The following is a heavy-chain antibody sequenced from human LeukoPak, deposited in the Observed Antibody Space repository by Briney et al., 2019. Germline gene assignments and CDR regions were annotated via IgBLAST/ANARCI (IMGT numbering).Heavy chain of an antibody. J-gene: IGHJ4*02. D-gene: IGHD3-10*01. Sequence: SETLSLTCTVSGDSISSYYWSWIRQPPGKGLEWIGYIYYSGSTYYNPSLKSRVTISVDTSKNQFSLKLSSVTAADTAVYYCAVWFGELSSAYFDYWGQGTLVTVSS. V-gene: IGHV4-59*04. CDR3: AVWFGELSSAYFDY. CDR2: IYYSGST. CDR1: GDSISSYY.